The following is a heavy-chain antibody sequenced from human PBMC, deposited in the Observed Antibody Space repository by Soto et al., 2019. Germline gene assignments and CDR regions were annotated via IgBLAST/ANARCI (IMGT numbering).Heavy chain of an antibody. Sequence: QMQVVESGGGLVKPGGSLRLSCAASRFNFSDYYMSWLRQAPGKGPEWLSYISSSSTYTNYADSVQGRFTISRDNAKNSLYLQMNDLRAGDTAVYYCARDHYDILTGSGWFDPWGQGTLVTVSS. J-gene: IGHJ5*02. CDR1: RFNFSDYY. D-gene: IGHD3-9*01. CDR2: ISSSSTYT. V-gene: IGHV3-11*06. CDR3: ARDHYDILTGSGWFDP.